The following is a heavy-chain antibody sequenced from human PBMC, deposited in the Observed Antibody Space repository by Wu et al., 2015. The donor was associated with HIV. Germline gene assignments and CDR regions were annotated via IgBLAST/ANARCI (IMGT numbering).Heavy chain of an antibody. D-gene: IGHD4-23*01. CDR2: ISAYSGNT. CDR1: GYTFSSYY. V-gene: IGHV1-18*01. CDR3: ARGRTDYGGNSLIDS. J-gene: IGHJ4*02. Sequence: QLVQSGAEVKKPGASVKVSCKASGYTFSSYYMNWVRQVPGQGLEWMGWISAYSGNTKYEQEFQDRVTMTVDTSTSTAYMDLNNLRSDDTAVYYCARGRTDYGGNSLIDSWGQGTLVTVSS.